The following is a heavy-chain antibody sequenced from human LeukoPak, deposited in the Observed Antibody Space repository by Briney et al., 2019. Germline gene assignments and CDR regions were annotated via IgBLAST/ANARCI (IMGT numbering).Heavy chain of an antibody. CDR1: GFAFSSYA. CDR3: AKEGRLFHITGTTPFFDY. D-gene: IGHD1-7*01. Sequence: GGSLRLSCAASGFAFSSYAMSWVRQAPGKGLEWVSAISGSGGSTYYADSVKGRFTIPRDNSKNTLYLQMNSLRAEDTAVYYCAKEGRLFHITGTTPFFDYWGQGTLVTVSS. CDR2: ISGSGGST. J-gene: IGHJ4*02. V-gene: IGHV3-23*01.